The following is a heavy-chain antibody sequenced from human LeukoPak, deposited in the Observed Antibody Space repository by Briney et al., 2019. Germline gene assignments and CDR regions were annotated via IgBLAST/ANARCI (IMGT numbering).Heavy chain of an antibody. D-gene: IGHD3-22*01. V-gene: IGHV4-39*07. CDR1: GGSISSSSYY. Sequence: PSETLSLTCTVSGGSISSSSYYWGWIRQPPGKGLEWIGSIYYSGSTYYNPSLKSRVTISVDTSENQFSLKLSSVTAADTAVYYCARDKYYYDSSGSIRFDYWGQGTLVTASS. J-gene: IGHJ4*02. CDR2: IYYSGST. CDR3: ARDKYYYDSSGSIRFDY.